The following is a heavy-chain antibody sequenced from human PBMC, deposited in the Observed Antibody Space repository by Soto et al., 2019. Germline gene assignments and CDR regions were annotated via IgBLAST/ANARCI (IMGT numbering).Heavy chain of an antibody. CDR1: GGTFSSYT. CDR2: IIPILGIA. V-gene: IGHV1-69*02. CDR3: ASSPRDSSGYLRWFDP. Sequence: QVQLVQSGAEVKKPGSSVKVSCKASGGTFSSYTISWVRQAPGQGLEWMGRIIPILGIANYAQKFQGRVTITADKSTSTAYMELSSLRSEDTAVYYCASSPRDSSGYLRWFDPWGQGTPVTVSS. D-gene: IGHD3-22*01. J-gene: IGHJ5*02.